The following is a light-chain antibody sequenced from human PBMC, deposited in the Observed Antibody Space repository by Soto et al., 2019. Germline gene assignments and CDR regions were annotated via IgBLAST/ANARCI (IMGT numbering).Light chain of an antibody. CDR2: AAS. J-gene: IGKJ3*01. CDR1: QSISSY. Sequence: DIQMTQSPSSLSASVGDRVTITCRASQSISSYLNWYQQKPGKAPQLLIYAASSLQSGVPSRFSGSGSGTDLTLTVSSLHPADFATYYCQQSYSTPFTFGPGTKVDIK. V-gene: IGKV1-39*01. CDR3: QQSYSTPFT.